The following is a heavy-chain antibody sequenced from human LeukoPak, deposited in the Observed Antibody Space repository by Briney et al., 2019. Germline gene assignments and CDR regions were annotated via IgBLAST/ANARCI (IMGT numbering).Heavy chain of an antibody. V-gene: IGHV4-34*01. Sequence: PSETLSLTCAVYGGSFSGYYWSRIRQPPGKGLEWIGEINHSGSTNYNPSLKSRVTISVDTSKNQFSLKLSSVTAADTAVYYCASLTQYQLLSYYYYYMDVWGKGTTVTVSS. CDR2: INHSGST. CDR3: ASLTQYQLLSYYYYYMDV. D-gene: IGHD2-2*01. CDR1: GGSFSGYY. J-gene: IGHJ6*03.